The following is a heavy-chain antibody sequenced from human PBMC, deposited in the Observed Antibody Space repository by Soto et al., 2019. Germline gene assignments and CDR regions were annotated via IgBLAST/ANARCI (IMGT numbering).Heavy chain of an antibody. J-gene: IGHJ4*02. V-gene: IGHV1-69*13. CDR1: GGTFSTFV. CDR2: IIPFFGTA. D-gene: IGHD3-16*01. Sequence: SVKVSCKTSGGTFSTFVISWVLQAPGQGLEWMGGIIPFFGTAEYTQKFEDRITITADESTNTVYMDLRSLTSEDTAIYYCARTAPMDAGDKYYYDFWGQGALVTVSS. CDR3: ARTAPMDAGDKYYYDF.